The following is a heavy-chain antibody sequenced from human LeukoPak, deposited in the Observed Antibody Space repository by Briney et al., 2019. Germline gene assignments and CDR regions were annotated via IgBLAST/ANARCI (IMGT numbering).Heavy chain of an antibody. CDR2: IYHSGST. CDR1: GGSISSGGYY. J-gene: IGHJ4*02. Sequence: SETLSLTCTVSGGSISSGGYYWSWVRQPPGKGLEWIGEIYHSGSTNYNPSLKSRVTISVDKSKNQFSLKLSSVTAADTAVYYCAREMDTAIDYWGQGTLVTVSS. V-gene: IGHV4-39*07. D-gene: IGHD5-18*01. CDR3: AREMDTAIDY.